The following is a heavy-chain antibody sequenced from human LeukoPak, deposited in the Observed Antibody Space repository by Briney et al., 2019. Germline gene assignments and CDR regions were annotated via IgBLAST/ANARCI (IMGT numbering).Heavy chain of an antibody. CDR3: ARGSGPDYFDY. CDR2: FYYGGST. J-gene: IGHJ4*02. Sequence: PSETLSLTCIVSGGSISSYYWSWIRQPPGKGLEWIGYFYYGGSTNYNPSLKSRGTISLDTSKNEFSLKLSSVTAADTAVYYCARGSGPDYFDYWGQGTLVTVST. V-gene: IGHV4-59*08. CDR1: GGSISSYY. D-gene: IGHD1-14*01.